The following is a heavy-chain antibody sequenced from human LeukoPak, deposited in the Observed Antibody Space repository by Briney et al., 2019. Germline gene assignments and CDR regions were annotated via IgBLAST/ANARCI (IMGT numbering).Heavy chain of an antibody. J-gene: IGHJ4*02. Sequence: GASVKVSCKASGGTFSSYAISWVRQAPGQGLEWMGRIIPILGIANYAQKFQGRVTITADKSTSTAYMELSSLRSEDTAVYYCARAREEYSSSWYDYWGQGTLVTVSS. CDR1: GGTFSSYA. CDR3: ARAREEYSSSWYDY. CDR2: IIPILGIA. V-gene: IGHV1-69*04. D-gene: IGHD6-13*01.